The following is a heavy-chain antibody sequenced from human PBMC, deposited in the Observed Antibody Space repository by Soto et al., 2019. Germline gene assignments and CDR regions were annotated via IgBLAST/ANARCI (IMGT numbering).Heavy chain of an antibody. CDR3: ARGAYYYDSSGYFHWYFDL. D-gene: IGHD3-22*01. Sequence: EVQLVESGGGLVKPGGSLRLSCAASGFTFSSYSMNWVRQAPGKGLEWVSSISSSSSYIYYADSVKGRFTIFRDNAKNSLYLQMNSLRAEDTAVYYCARGAYYYDSSGYFHWYFDLWGRGTLVTVSS. J-gene: IGHJ2*01. CDR1: GFTFSSYS. V-gene: IGHV3-21*01. CDR2: ISSSSSYI.